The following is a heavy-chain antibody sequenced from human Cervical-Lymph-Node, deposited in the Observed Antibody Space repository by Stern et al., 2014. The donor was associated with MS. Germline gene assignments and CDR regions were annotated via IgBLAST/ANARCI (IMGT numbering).Heavy chain of an antibody. CDR1: GFTFSNYA. V-gene: IGHV3-23*04. Sequence: EVQLVESGGGLAQPGGSLRLSCEASGFTFSNYAMSWVRQGPGKGLEWVSGISGSGRNTYYTDSVKDRFIISRGDSKNTVHLQMNSLRDEDTAVYFCALEGSSARKFPLDVWGQGTTVTVSS. D-gene: IGHD1-14*01. CDR2: ISGSGRNT. CDR3: ALEGSSARKFPLDV. J-gene: IGHJ6*02.